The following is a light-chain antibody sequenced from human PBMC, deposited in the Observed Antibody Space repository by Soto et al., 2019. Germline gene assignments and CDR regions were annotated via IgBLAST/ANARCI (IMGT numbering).Light chain of an antibody. Sequence: QSVLTQPPSASGTPGQRVTISCSGSSSSNIGSNTVNWYQQLPGTAPKLLIYSNNQRPSGVPDRFSGSKSGTSASLAITGLQSEDEADYYCAAWDDSLSGWVFGGGTKLTVL. CDR1: SSSNIGSNT. CDR2: SNN. CDR3: AAWDDSLSGWV. J-gene: IGLJ3*02. V-gene: IGLV1-44*01.